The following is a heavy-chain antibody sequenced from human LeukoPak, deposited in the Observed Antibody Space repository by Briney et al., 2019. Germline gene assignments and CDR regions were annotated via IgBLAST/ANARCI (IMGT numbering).Heavy chain of an antibody. J-gene: IGHJ3*02. D-gene: IGHD4-23*01. CDR1: GFTFSTYW. CDR3: ARDLYYGGTVDAFDI. Sequence: GGSLRLSCAASGFTFSTYWMSWVRQAPGRGLEWVANIRPDGSEKYYVDSVKGRLTISRDNAKNSLSLQMNSLRGEDTAVYYCARDLYYGGTVDAFDIWGQGTMVTVSS. V-gene: IGHV3-7*01. CDR2: IRPDGSEK.